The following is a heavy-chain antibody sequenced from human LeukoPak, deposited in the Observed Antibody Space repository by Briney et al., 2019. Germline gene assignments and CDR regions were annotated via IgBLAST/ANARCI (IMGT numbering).Heavy chain of an antibody. CDR2: IYYSGST. CDR3: ARLITMVRGVILPFDY. D-gene: IGHD3-10*01. CDR1: GGSFSGYY. J-gene: IGHJ4*02. V-gene: IGHV4-34*01. Sequence: SETLSLTCAVYGGSFSGYYWSWIRQPPGKGLEWIGSIYYSGSTYYNPSLKSRVTISVDTSKNQFSLKLSSVTAADTAVYYCARLITMVRGVILPFDYWGQGTLVTVSS.